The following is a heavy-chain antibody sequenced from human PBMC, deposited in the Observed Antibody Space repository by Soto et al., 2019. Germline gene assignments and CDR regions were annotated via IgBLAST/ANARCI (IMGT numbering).Heavy chain of an antibody. CDR3: ASLGITGTTSSNWFDP. J-gene: IGHJ5*02. CDR2: INPGGGST. V-gene: IGHV1-46*01. CDR1: GYTFTSYY. D-gene: IGHD1-7*01. Sequence: GASVKVSCKASGYTFTSYYMHWVRQAPGRGLEWMGIINPGGGSTSYAQKFQGRVTMTRDTSTSTVYMELSSLRSEDTAVYYCASLGITGTTSSNWFDPWGQGTLVTVSS.